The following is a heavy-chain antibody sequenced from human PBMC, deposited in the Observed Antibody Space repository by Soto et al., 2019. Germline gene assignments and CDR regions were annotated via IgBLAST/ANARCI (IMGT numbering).Heavy chain of an antibody. CDR2: IYHTGHT. V-gene: IGHV4-30-2*01. CDR3: ARDSFASGSYDAFDI. J-gene: IGHJ3*02. CDR1: GGSSSTDDYS. Sequence: PSETLSLTCAVAGGSSSTDDYSRSWIRQPPGKVLEWIGCIYHTGHTNYNASLKSRISIFLDRSKNQISLQLTSVTAADTAVYFCARDSFASGSYDAFDIWGQGTMVTVSS. D-gene: IGHD3-10*01.